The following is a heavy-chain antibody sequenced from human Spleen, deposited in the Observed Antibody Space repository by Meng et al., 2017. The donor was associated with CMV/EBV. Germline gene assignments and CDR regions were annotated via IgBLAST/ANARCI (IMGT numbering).Heavy chain of an antibody. V-gene: IGHV1-2*02. CDR1: GYTFTGYY. CDR2: INPNSGGT. J-gene: IGHJ6*02. D-gene: IGHD2-15*01. CDR3: ARNRGTRVGWLRRSYYYYGMDV. Sequence: ASVKVSCKASGYTFTGYYMHWVRQAPGQGLEWMGWINPNSGGTNYAQKFQGRVTMTRDTSISTAYMELSSLRSEDTAVYYCARNRGTRVGWLRRSYYYYGMDVWGQGTTVTVSS.